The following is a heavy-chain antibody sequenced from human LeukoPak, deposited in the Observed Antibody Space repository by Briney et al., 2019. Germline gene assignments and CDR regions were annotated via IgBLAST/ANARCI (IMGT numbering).Heavy chain of an antibody. CDR1: GFTFSSYN. CDR3: ARVGPVAGFDY. Sequence: PGGSLRLSCAASGFTFSSYNMNWVRQAPGKGLEWVSFISSSSTIYYADSVKGRFTISRDNAKNSLYLQMNSLRAEDTAVYYCARVGPVAGFDYWGQGTLVTVSS. J-gene: IGHJ4*02. V-gene: IGHV3-48*01. D-gene: IGHD6-19*01. CDR2: ISSSSTI.